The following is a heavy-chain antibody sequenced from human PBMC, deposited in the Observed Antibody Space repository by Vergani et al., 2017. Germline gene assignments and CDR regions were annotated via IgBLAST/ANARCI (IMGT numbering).Heavy chain of an antibody. D-gene: IGHD6-19*01. CDR3: ARTIAAGTAGAYSSGWIPFAY. CDR1: GYTFIYYN. J-gene: IGHJ4*02. V-gene: IGHV1-69-2*01. Sequence: EVQLVQSGAEVQKPGASVKISCKASGYTFIYYNMHWVKQTPGKGLEWMGLVDPEDGKTTYAEKFQGRVTITADTSTDTAYMELSSLRSEDTAVYYCARTIAAGTAGAYSSGWIPFAYWGQGTLVTVSS. CDR2: VDPEDGKT.